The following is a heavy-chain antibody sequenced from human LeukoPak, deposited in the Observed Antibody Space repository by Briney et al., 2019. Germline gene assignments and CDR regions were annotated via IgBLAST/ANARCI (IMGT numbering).Heavy chain of an antibody. Sequence: GGSLRLSCAASEFTFSSCSMNWVRQAPGKGLEWVSYISSSRNTIYYADSVKGRFTISRDNAKNSLYLQMNSLRAEDTAVYYCARDLSDVRGAFDMWGQGTMVTVSS. J-gene: IGHJ3*02. V-gene: IGHV3-48*01. D-gene: IGHD3-9*01. CDR1: EFTFSSCS. CDR3: ARDLSDVRGAFDM. CDR2: ISSSRNTI.